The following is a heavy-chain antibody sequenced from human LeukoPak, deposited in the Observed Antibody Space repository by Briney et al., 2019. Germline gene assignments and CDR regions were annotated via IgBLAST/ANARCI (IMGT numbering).Heavy chain of an antibody. D-gene: IGHD6-19*01. CDR1: GYTFIGYY. CDR2: INPNSGGT. CDR3: ASVYSSGWYWDY. J-gene: IGHJ4*02. V-gene: IGHV1-2*02. Sequence: EASVKVSCKASGYTFIGYYMHWVRQAPGQGLEWMGWINPNSGGTNYAQKFQGRVTMTRDTSISTVYMDLSSLTSDDTAVYYCASVYSSGWYWDYWGQGTLVTVSS.